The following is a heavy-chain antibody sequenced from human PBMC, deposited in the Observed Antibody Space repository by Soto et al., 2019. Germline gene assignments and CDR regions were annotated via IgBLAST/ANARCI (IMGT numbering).Heavy chain of an antibody. Sequence: ASVKVSCKACGYTFTSNSISWVRQAPGQGLEWMGWISAYNGNTYHARKLQGRVTMTTDTSTSTAYMELRSLRSDDTAVYYCARDVGYGLIDYWGQGTLVTVSS. V-gene: IGHV1-18*01. CDR2: ISAYNGNT. D-gene: IGHD5-18*01. J-gene: IGHJ4*02. CDR3: ARDVGYGLIDY. CDR1: GYTFTSNS.